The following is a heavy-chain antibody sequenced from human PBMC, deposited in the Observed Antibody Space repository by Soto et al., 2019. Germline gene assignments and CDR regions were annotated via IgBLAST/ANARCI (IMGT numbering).Heavy chain of an antibody. CDR3: AGYGYSSGWSLRPFDY. CDR2: IYYSGST. V-gene: IGHV4-39*01. D-gene: IGHD6-19*01. Sequence: QLQLQESGPGLVKPSETLSLTCTVSGGSISSSSYYWGWIRQPPGKVLAWIGSIYYSGSTYYSPSLKSRVTISVDTSKNQFSLKLSSVTAADTAVYYCAGYGYSSGWSLRPFDYWGQGTLVTVSS. J-gene: IGHJ4*02. CDR1: GGSISSSSYY.